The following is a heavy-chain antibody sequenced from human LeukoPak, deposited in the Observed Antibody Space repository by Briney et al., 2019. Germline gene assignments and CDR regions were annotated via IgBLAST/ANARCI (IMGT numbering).Heavy chain of an antibody. V-gene: IGHV6-1*01. Sequence: SQTLSLTCGISGDSVSTNSGAWNWIRQSPSRGLEWLGRTYYRSKWYNDYAVSVKSRITINPDTSKNQFSLQLNSVTPDDTAVYYCAREMVDAFDVWGQGTLVIVSS. CDR3: AREMVDAFDV. D-gene: IGHD2-8*01. CDR2: TYYRSKWYN. CDR1: GDSVSTNSGA. J-gene: IGHJ3*01.